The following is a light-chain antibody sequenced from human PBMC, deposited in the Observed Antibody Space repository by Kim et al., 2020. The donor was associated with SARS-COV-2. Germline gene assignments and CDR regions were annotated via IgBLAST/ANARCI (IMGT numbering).Light chain of an antibody. V-gene: IGKV1-39*01. CDR1: QNSRAF. CDR3: QQGYSTPQT. Sequence: IETTQSPPSLSASVGDSITITCRTSQNSRAFLNWYQQKSGKAPKLLISLASTLQSGVPSRFSGDGYGTNFTLTINNLQSEDFATYFCQQGYSTPQTFGLGTKVDIK. CDR2: LAS. J-gene: IGKJ1*01.